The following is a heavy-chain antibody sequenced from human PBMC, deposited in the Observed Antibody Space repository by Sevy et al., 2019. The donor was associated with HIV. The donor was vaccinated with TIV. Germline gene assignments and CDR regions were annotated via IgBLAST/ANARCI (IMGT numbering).Heavy chain of an antibody. CDR1: GSTFSGHH. V-gene: IGHV3-48*01. J-gene: IGHJ4*02. Sequence: GGYLRLSCELSGSTFSGHHLNWVRQAPGKGLEWVAYIGSGFNIYYTHSVRGRFTISRDNARNSLFLQMDSLRALVTAVYDCATDQDWAFDNWGQGTLVTVSS. CDR2: IGSGFNI. D-gene: IGHD3-9*01. CDR3: ATDQDWAFDN.